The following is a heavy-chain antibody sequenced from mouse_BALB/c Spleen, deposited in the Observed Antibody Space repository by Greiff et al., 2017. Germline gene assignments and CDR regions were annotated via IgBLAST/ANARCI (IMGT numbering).Heavy chain of an antibody. CDR1: GFSLTGYG. J-gene: IGHJ4*01. CDR3: ARDRGMITTRCYYCAMDY. Sequence: VQLQQSGPGLVAPSQSLSITCTVSGFSLTGYGVNWVRQPPGKGLEWLGMIWGDGSTDYNSALKSRLSISKDNSKSQVFLKMNSLQTDDTARYYGARDRGMITTRCYYCAMDYWGQGTSVTVSS. D-gene: IGHD2-4*01. V-gene: IGHV2-6-7*01. CDR2: IWGDGST.